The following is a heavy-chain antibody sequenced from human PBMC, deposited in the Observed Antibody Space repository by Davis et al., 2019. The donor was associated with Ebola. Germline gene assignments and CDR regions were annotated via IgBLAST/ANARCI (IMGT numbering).Heavy chain of an antibody. V-gene: IGHV3-53*01. CDR3: TRGGSSWSFPY. D-gene: IGHD6-13*01. CDR2: IYSDDNT. Sequence: PGGSLRLSCAASGFTVNTNFMSWVRQAPGRGLEWLSIIYSDDNTYYADSVKGRFTISRDTSKNTLYLHMNSLRAEDTAVYYCTRGGSSWSFPYWGQGTLVTVSS. J-gene: IGHJ4*02. CDR1: GFTVNTNF.